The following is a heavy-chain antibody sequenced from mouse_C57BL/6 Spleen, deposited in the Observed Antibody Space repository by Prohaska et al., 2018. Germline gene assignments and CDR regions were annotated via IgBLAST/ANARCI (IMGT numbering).Heavy chain of an antibody. CDR3: GRGGGEFDV. Sequence: EVQLQQSGPELVKPGASVKISCKASGYTFTDYYMNWVKQSHGKSLEWIGDINPNNGGTSYNQKFKGKARWAVEKSSSAAYMGMSRLTSEDSAVYYCGRGGGEFDVWGTGTTVTVSS. CDR2: INPNNGGT. CDR1: GYTFTDYY. J-gene: IGHJ1*03. V-gene: IGHV1-26*01.